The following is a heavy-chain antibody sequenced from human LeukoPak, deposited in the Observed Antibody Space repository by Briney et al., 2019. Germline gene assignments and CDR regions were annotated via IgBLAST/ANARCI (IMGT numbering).Heavy chain of an antibody. V-gene: IGHV5-10-1*01. D-gene: IGHD6-13*01. CDR2: LDPSDSYT. CDR1: GYSFTSYW. Sequence: PGESLKISCKGSGYSFTSYWISWVRQMPGKGLEWMGRLDPSDSYTNYSPSFQGHVTISADKSISTAYLQWSSLKASDTAMYYCARHRAAADPFDYWGQGTLVTVSS. J-gene: IGHJ4*02. CDR3: ARHRAAADPFDY.